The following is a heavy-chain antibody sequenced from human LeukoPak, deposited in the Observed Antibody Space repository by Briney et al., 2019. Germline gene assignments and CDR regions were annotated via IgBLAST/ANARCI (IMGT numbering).Heavy chain of an antibody. Sequence: HPGGSLRLSCAASGSTFSSYGMHWVRQAPGKGLEWVAFVRYDGINKYYADSVKGRFTISRDNSKNTLYLQMNSLRAEDTAVYYCASAIQGNWGQGTLVTVSS. J-gene: IGHJ4*02. CDR1: GSTFSSYG. V-gene: IGHV3-30*02. CDR2: VRYDGINK. CDR3: ASAIQGN.